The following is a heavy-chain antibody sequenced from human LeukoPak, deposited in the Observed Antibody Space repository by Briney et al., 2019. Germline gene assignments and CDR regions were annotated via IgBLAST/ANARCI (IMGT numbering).Heavy chain of an antibody. Sequence: GGSLRLSCAASGFTFSSYAMSWVRQAPGKGLEWVSGISGSGGSTYYADSVKGRFTISRDNSKNTLYLQMNSLRAEDTAVYYCARDGDGYKYFDYWGQGTLVTVSS. CDR1: GFTFSSYA. D-gene: IGHD5-24*01. CDR3: ARDGDGYKYFDY. V-gene: IGHV3-23*01. J-gene: IGHJ4*02. CDR2: ISGSGGST.